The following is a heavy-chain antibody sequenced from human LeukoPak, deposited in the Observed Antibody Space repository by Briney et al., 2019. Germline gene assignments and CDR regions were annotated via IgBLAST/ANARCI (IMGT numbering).Heavy chain of an antibody. V-gene: IGHV3-30*04. CDR2: ISYDGSNK. Sequence: GRSLRLSCAASGFTFSSYAMHWVRQAPGKGLEWVAVISYDGSNKYYADSVKGRFTISRDNSKNTLYLQMNSLKTEDTAVYYCTRLSRYGNRWYYVDYWGQGTLVTVSS. CDR3: TRLSRYGNRWYYVDY. CDR1: GFTFSSYA. J-gene: IGHJ4*02. D-gene: IGHD6-13*01.